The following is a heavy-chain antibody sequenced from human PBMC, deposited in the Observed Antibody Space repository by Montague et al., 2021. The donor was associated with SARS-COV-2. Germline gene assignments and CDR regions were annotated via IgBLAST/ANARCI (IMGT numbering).Heavy chain of an antibody. J-gene: IGHJ6*02. Sequence: SETLSLTCIVSGGFISDSYYWAWIRQAPGKGLEWLGSLYRSGSVYSNPSLKSRVSISVDKSKNHFSLRLTSATAAETAVYYCVRGAEEAHFAMDVCGQGTTVTVSS. CDR3: VRGAEEAHFAMDV. CDR2: LYRSGSV. CDR1: GGFISDSYY. D-gene: IGHD3-10*01. V-gene: IGHV4-39*02.